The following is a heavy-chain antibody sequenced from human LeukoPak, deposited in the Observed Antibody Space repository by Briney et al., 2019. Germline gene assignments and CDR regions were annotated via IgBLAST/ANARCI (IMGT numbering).Heavy chain of an antibody. V-gene: IGHV1-69*06. CDR2: IIPIFGTA. Sequence: ASVKVSCKASGGTFSSYAISWVRQAPGQGLEWMGGIIPIFGTANYAQKFQGRVTIIADKSTSTAYMELSSLRSEDTAVYYCARAAIVATLTIHNYYYYGMDVWGKGTTVTVSS. D-gene: IGHD5-12*01. CDR3: ARAAIVATLTIHNYYYYGMDV. J-gene: IGHJ6*04. CDR1: GGTFSSYA.